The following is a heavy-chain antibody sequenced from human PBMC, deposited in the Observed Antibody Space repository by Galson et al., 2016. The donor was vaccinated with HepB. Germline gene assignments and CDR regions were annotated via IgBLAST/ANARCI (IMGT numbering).Heavy chain of an antibody. CDR1: GFSLSTSGVG. CDR2: IYWDDDK. D-gene: IGHD4-17*01. J-gene: IGHJ4*02. CDR3: AHRTVTAVTSPFNF. Sequence: PALVKPTQTLTLTCTFSGFSLSTSGVGVGWIRQPPGKALEWLAIIYWDDDKRYSPPLENGLTITKDTSKNQVVLTVTDMNPVDTAPYYSAHRTVTAVTSPFNFWGQGALVTVSS. V-gene: IGHV2-5*02.